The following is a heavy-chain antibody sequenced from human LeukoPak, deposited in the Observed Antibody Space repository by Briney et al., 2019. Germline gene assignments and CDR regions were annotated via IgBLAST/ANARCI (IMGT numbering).Heavy chain of an antibody. V-gene: IGHV4-34*01. Sequence: PSETLSLTCAVYGESFSDHYWTWIRQPPGKGLEWIGESTHSGSTNYNPSLKSRVTISVDTSKSRFSLKLTSMTAADTAVYYCARGRTGAAALDFWGPGTLVTVSS. CDR2: STHSGST. J-gene: IGHJ4*02. D-gene: IGHD2-2*01. CDR3: ARGRTGAAALDF. CDR1: GESFSDHY.